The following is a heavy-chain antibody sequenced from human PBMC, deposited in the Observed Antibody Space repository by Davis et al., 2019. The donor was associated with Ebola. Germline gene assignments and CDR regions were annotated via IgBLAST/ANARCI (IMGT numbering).Heavy chain of an antibody. CDR2: INAGNGNT. Sequence: ASVKVSCKASGYTFTSYAMHWVRQAPGQRLEWMGWINAGNGNTKYSQKFQGRVTITRDTSASTAYMELSSLRSEDTAVYYCARPLPATTLLYGMDVWGQGTTVTVSS. V-gene: IGHV1-3*01. D-gene: IGHD2-2*01. CDR3: ARPLPATTLLYGMDV. J-gene: IGHJ6*02. CDR1: GYTFTSYA.